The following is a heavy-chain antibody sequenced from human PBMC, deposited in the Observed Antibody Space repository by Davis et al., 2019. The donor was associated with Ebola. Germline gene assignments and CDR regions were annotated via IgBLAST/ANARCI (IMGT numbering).Heavy chain of an antibody. J-gene: IGHJ6*02. CDR3: ARERRGYCSGGSCYSYGMDV. V-gene: IGHV3-21*01. Sequence: GGSLRLSCAASGFTFSSYSMNWVRQAPGKGLEWVSSISSSSSYIYYADSVKGRFTISRDNAKNSLYLQMNSLRAEDTAVYYCARERRGYCSGGSCYSYGMDVWGQGTTVTVSS. CDR1: GFTFSSYS. CDR2: ISSSSSYI. D-gene: IGHD2-15*01.